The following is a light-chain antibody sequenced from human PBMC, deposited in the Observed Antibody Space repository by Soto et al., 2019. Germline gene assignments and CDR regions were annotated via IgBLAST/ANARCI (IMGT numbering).Light chain of an antibody. CDR2: GAS. J-gene: IGKJ5*01. CDR1: QSVSSN. Sequence: EMVTTQSPATLGVSPAERATLSCRASQSVSSNLAWYQQKPGQAPRLLIYGASTRATGIPARFSGSGSGTEFTLTISSLQSEDFAVYYCQQYNNWRPITFGQGTRLEIK. V-gene: IGKV3-15*01. CDR3: QQYNNWRPIT.